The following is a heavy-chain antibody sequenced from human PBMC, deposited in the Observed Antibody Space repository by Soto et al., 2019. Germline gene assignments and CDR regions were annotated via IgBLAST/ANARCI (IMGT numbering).Heavy chain of an antibody. CDR3: ARSPNYDFSSGYSRTPAFHS. V-gene: IGHV1-2*04. CDR1: GYTFTVYY. Sequence: SVNLSCKASGYTFTVYYMHWVRQAHGQGLEWMGWISPNSGGTNYAQKFQGWVTMTRDTSISTAYMELSRLRSDDTAVYYCARSPNYDFSSGYSRTPAFHSWGQGTLVTVSS. J-gene: IGHJ5*02. D-gene: IGHD3-3*01. CDR2: ISPNSGGT.